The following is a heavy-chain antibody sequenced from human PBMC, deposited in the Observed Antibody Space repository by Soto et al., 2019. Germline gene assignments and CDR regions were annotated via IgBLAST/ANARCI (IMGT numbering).Heavy chain of an antibody. V-gene: IGHV3-30*18. CDR1: GFTFSSYG. J-gene: IGHJ6*02. Sequence: QVQLVESGGGVVQPGRSLRLSCAASGFTFSSYGIHWVRQAPGKGLEWVALISYDGTDKYYADSVKGRFTISRDNSKNTLYRQMSSLGPEDTAVYYGGKERYAQLWLEDYGMDVWGQGTTVTV. CDR3: GKERYAQLWLEDYGMDV. CDR2: ISYDGTDK. D-gene: IGHD5-18*01.